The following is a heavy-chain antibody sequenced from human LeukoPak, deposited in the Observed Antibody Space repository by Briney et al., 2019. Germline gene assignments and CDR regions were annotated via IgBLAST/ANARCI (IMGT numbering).Heavy chain of an antibody. V-gene: IGHV3-33*01. J-gene: IGHJ4*02. CDR2: XXXXXXNK. CDR3: ARDSSMYGRFSLDY. Sequence: GRSLRLSCAASGFTFSSYGMXXXRQXPGXXXXXXXXXXXXXXNKXYXXXVXXXXXXXRDNSKNTLYLQMNSLRAEDTAVYYCARDSSMYGRFSLDYWGQGTLVTVSS. CDR1: GFTFSSYG. D-gene: IGHD1-26*01.